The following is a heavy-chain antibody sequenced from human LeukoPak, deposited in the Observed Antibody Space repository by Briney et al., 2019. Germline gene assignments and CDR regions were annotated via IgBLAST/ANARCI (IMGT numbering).Heavy chain of an antibody. Sequence: GGSLRLSCAASGFTFSSYAMHWVRQAPGKGLEWVAVISYDGSNKYYAGSVKGRFTISRDNSKNTLYLQMNSLRAEDTAVYYCARDSPIARGWYYFGYWGQGTLVTVSS. CDR2: ISYDGSNK. CDR1: GFTFSSYA. D-gene: IGHD6-19*01. CDR3: ARDSPIARGWYYFGY. J-gene: IGHJ4*02. V-gene: IGHV3-30*04.